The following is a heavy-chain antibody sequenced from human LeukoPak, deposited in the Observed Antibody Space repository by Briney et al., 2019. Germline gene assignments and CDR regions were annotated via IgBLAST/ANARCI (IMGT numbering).Heavy chain of an antibody. V-gene: IGHV3-33*06. CDR1: GFTFTTYG. CDR3: AKAARLGPSHFDY. D-gene: IGHD6-25*01. CDR2: IWFDGNNK. J-gene: IGHJ4*02. Sequence: GGSLRLSCAASGFTFTTYGMHWVRQAPGKWLEWVAVIWFDGNNKFYADSVKGRFTVSRDNSKNTLYLHMNSLRGEDTAVYYCAKAARLGPSHFDYWGRGTLVTVSS.